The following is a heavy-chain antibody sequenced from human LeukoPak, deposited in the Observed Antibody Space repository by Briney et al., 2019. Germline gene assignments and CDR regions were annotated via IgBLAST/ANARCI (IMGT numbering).Heavy chain of an antibody. D-gene: IGHD3-16*01. CDR3: ARGGDYLWGSSNSFDI. Sequence: GGSLRLSCAASRFTFSDYYMSWIRQAPGKGLEWVSYISKSGGTINYADSVKGRFTISRDNAKNSLYLQMNSLSAEDTAVYYCARGGDYLWGSSNSFDIWGQGTMVTVSS. CDR1: RFTFSDYY. CDR2: ISKSGGTI. V-gene: IGHV3-11*01. J-gene: IGHJ3*02.